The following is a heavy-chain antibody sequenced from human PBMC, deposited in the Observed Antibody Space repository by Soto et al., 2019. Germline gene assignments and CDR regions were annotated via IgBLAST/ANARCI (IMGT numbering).Heavy chain of an antibody. V-gene: IGHV5-10-1*01. CDR2: IDPSDSYT. CDR3: ARHEGVPAADGLDV. J-gene: IGHJ6*02. D-gene: IGHD2-2*01. CDR1: GYSFTNYW. Sequence: GESLKISCKGSGYSFTNYWITWVRQLPVKGLEWMGRIDPSDSYTTYSPSFQGHITISADKSISTAYLQWSSLKASDTAVYYCARHEGVPAADGLDVWGQGTTVTVSS.